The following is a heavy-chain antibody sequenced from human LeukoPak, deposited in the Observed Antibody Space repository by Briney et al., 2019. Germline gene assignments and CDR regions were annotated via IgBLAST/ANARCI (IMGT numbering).Heavy chain of an antibody. CDR3: AKAVWFVEFDYYFFGLDV. D-gene: IGHD3-10*01. CDR2: ISGSGGDT. V-gene: IGHV3-23*01. CDR1: GFTFSSYA. Sequence: GGSLRLSCAAFGFTFSSYAMGWVRQAPGKGLEWVSAISGSGGDTYYADSVKGRFTFSRDNSKNTLYLQMSSLRPEDTALYYCAKAVWFVEFDYYFFGLDVWGQGTTVTVSS. J-gene: IGHJ6*02.